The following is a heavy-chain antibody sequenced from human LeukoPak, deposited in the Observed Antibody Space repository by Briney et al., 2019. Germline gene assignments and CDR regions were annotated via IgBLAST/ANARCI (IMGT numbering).Heavy chain of an antibody. Sequence: GGSLRLSCAASGFTFSSYAVSWVRQAPGKGLEWVSAISGSGGSTYYADSVKGRSTISRDNSKNTLYLQMNSLRAEDTAVYYCAKDREGSWPPYYFDYWGQGTLVTVSS. D-gene: IGHD6-13*01. V-gene: IGHV3-23*01. CDR3: AKDREGSWPPYYFDY. CDR2: ISGSGGST. J-gene: IGHJ4*02. CDR1: GFTFSSYA.